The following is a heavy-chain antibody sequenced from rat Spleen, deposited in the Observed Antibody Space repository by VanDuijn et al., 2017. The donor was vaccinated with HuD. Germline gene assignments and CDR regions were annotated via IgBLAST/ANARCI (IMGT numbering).Heavy chain of an antibody. V-gene: IGHV5-29*01. CDR3: ASPATEGNPEY. J-gene: IGHJ2*01. D-gene: IGHD1-11*01. Sequence: EVQLVESDGGLVQPGRSLKLSCAASGFTFSDYYMAWVRQAPTKGLEWVATISYDGSSTYYRDSVKGRFTISRDNAKSTLYLQMDSLRSEDTATYYCASPATEGNPEYWGQGVMVTVSS. CDR1: GFTFSDYY. CDR2: ISYDGSST.